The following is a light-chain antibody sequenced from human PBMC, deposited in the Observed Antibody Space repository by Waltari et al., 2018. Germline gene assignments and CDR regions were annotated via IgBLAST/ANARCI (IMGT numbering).Light chain of an antibody. Sequence: QSVLTQPPSVSAAPGQKVTISCSGSSSNIGNNYVSWYQQLPGTAPKLLISENSNRPSGSPGRCSGSKSGTSATLGITGLQTGDEADYYCGTWDSSLHSGVFGGGTKLTVL. V-gene: IGLV1-51*02. CDR2: ENS. J-gene: IGLJ3*02. CDR1: SSNIGNNY. CDR3: GTWDSSLHSGV.